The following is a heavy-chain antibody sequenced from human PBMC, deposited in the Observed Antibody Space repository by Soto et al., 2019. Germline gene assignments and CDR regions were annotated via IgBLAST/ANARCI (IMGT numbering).Heavy chain of an antibody. CDR2: IKQDGSEK. D-gene: IGHD3-3*01. Sequence: GGSLRLSCAASGFTFSSYWMSWVRQAPGKGLEWVANIKQDGSEKYYVDSVKGRFTISRDNAKNSLYLQMNSLRAEDTAVYYCARDRYDFWSGYSPLGAYYYYYGMDVWGQGTTVTVSS. V-gene: IGHV3-7*05. CDR1: GFTFSSYW. J-gene: IGHJ6*02. CDR3: ARDRYDFWSGYSPLGAYYYYYGMDV.